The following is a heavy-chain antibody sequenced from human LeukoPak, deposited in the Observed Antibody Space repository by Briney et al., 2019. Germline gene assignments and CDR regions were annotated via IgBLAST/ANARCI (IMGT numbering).Heavy chain of an antibody. J-gene: IGHJ3*02. CDR2: IWYDGSNK. D-gene: IGHD3-3*01. CDR3: ARGSYDFWSGYRDAFDI. Sequence: GGSLRLSCAASGFTFSSYAMHWVRQAPGKGLEWVAVIWYDGSNKYYADSVKGRFTISRDNSKNTLYLQMNSLRAEDTAVYYCARGSYDFWSGYRDAFDIWGQGTMVTVSS. V-gene: IGHV3-33*08. CDR1: GFTFSSYA.